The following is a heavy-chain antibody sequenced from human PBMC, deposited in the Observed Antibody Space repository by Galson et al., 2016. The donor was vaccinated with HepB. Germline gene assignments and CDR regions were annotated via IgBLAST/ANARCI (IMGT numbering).Heavy chain of an antibody. Sequence: SLRLSCAASGFPFSTFWMTWVRQAPGKGLEWVGNINQDGSGKYFVDSVKGRFTISRDNTKNSLFLQMNSLRAEDTAVYYCARIYIVGGTFDNWGQGTLVIVSA. V-gene: IGHV3-7*01. J-gene: IGHJ4*02. CDR1: GFPFSTFW. CDR2: INQDGSGK. CDR3: ARIYIVGGTFDN. D-gene: IGHD1-26*01.